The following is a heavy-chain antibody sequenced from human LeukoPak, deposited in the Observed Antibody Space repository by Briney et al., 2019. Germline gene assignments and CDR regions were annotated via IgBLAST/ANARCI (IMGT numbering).Heavy chain of an antibody. J-gene: IGHJ4*02. V-gene: IGHV4-34*01. Sequence: SETLSLTCAVYGGSFSGYYWSWIRQPPGKGLEWIWAINHSGSTNYNPSLKSRVTISVDTSKNQFSLKLSSVTAADTAVYYCARRRLPAATGSPLDYWGQGTLVTVSS. CDR1: GGSFSGYY. CDR3: ARRRLPAATGSPLDY. D-gene: IGHD2-2*01. CDR2: INHSGST.